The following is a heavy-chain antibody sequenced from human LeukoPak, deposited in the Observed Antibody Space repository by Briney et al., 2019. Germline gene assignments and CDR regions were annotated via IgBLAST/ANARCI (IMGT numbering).Heavy chain of an antibody. CDR1: GGSISSDNYS. Sequence: SETLSLTCTVSGGSISSDNYSWSWIRQPAGKGLEWIGRVYTSGSTNYNPSLKSRVTISVDTSKKQFSLKLSSVTAADTAVYYCARDGRYYYAFDIWGQGTMVTVSS. V-gene: IGHV4-61*02. D-gene: IGHD1-26*01. CDR2: VYTSGST. CDR3: ARDGRYYYAFDI. J-gene: IGHJ3*02.